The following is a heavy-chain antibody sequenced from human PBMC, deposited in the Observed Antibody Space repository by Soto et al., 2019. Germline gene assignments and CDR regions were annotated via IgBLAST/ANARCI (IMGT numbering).Heavy chain of an antibody. Sequence: SETLSLTCTVSGGSISSSSYYWGWIRQPPGKGLEWIGSIYYSGSTYYNPSLKSRVTISVDTSKNQFSLKLSSVTAADTAVYYCARQVGYYYGSGSPLYYYYGMDVWGQGTTVTVSS. CDR3: ARQVGYYYGSGSPLYYYYGMDV. CDR2: IYYSGST. J-gene: IGHJ6*02. CDR1: GGSISSSSYY. V-gene: IGHV4-39*01. D-gene: IGHD3-10*01.